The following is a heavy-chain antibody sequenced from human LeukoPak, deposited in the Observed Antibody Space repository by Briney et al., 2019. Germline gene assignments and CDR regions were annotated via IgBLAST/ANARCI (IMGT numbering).Heavy chain of an antibody. CDR1: GYTFTSYD. Sequence: GASVKVSCKASGYTFTSYDINWVRQATGQGLEWMGWMNPNSGNTGYAQKFQGRVTMTRNTSISTAYMELSSLRSEDTAVYYCARRAVAAWRGYWFDPWGQGTLVTVSS. V-gene: IGHV1-8*01. J-gene: IGHJ5*02. CDR2: MNPNSGNT. D-gene: IGHD6-19*01. CDR3: ARRAVAAWRGYWFDP.